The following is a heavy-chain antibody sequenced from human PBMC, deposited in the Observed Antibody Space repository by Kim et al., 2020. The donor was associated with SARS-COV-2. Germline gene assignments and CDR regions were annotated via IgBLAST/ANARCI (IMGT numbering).Heavy chain of an antibody. CDR1: GYTFTSYG. D-gene: IGHD2-15*01. CDR3: ASCSGGSCYSGLDWFDP. Sequence: ASVKVSCKASGYTFTSYGISWVRQAPGQGLEWMGWISAYNGNTNYAQKLQGRVTMTTDTSTSTAYMELRSLRSDDTAVYYCASCSGGSCYSGLDWFDPWGQGTLVTVSS. J-gene: IGHJ5*02. V-gene: IGHV1-18*04. CDR2: ISAYNGNT.